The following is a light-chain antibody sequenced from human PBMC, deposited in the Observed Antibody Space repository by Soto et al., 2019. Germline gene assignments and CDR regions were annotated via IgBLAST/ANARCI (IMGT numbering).Light chain of an antibody. J-gene: IGLJ1*01. V-gene: IGLV2-14*02. Sequence: QSVLTQPASVSGSPGQSITISCTGTSSDVGSYNLVSWYQQHPGKAPKLMIYEVSNRPSGVSNRFSASKSGNTASLTISGLQAEDEADYYCSSYTSISTRVFGTGTKVTVL. CDR3: SSYTSISTRV. CDR1: SSDVGSYNL. CDR2: EVS.